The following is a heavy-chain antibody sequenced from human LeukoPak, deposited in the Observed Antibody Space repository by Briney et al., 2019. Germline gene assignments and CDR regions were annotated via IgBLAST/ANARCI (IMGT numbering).Heavy chain of an antibody. CDR2: IYSGGST. CDR3: ARVGEQWLVPYYGMDV. J-gene: IGHJ6*02. CDR1: GFTVSSNY. Sequence: GGSLRLSCAASGFTVSSNYMTWVRQAPGKGLEWISLIYSGGSTYYADSVKGRFTISRDNSKNTLYLQMNSLRAEDTAVYYCARVGEQWLVPYYGMDVWGQGTTVTVSS. D-gene: IGHD6-19*01. V-gene: IGHV3-53*01.